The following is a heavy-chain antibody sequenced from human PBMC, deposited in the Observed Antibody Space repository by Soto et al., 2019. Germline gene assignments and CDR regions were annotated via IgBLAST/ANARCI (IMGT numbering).Heavy chain of an antibody. D-gene: IGHD6-19*01. CDR1: GFTFSSYA. Sequence: ESGGGVVQPGRSLRLSCAASGFTFSSYAMHWVRQAPGKGLEWVAVISYDGSNKYYADSVKGRFTISRDNSKNTLYLQMNSLRAEDTAVYYCARDGLQWLVRYYFDYWGQGTLVTVSS. CDR2: ISYDGSNK. J-gene: IGHJ4*02. CDR3: ARDGLQWLVRYYFDY. V-gene: IGHV3-30-3*01.